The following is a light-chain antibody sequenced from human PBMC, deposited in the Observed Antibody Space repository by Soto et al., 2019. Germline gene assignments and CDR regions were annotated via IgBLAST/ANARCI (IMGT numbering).Light chain of an antibody. CDR2: GTS. Sequence: EIVLTQSPGTLSLSPGERATLSCRASQSVSSSYLTWHQQKPGQAPRLLIYGTSSRATGIPDRFSGSGSGTDFTITISGLEPEDVAVYYCQRYGNSPYTLGQGTKLEIK. CDR3: QRYGNSPYT. V-gene: IGKV3-20*01. J-gene: IGKJ2*01. CDR1: QSVSSSY.